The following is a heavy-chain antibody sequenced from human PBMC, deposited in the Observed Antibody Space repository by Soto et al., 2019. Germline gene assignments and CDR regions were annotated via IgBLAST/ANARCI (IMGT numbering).Heavy chain of an antibody. J-gene: IGHJ4*02. Sequence: QVKLQESGPGLVKPSETLSLTCTVSGASITTKSWNWVRQSPGKGLEWIGYLYYSGTTNYNPSLKSRVTISIDTSKNQISLNLTSVTAADTAIYYCARGLSWSPYFDLWGQGTRVPV. CDR1: GASITTKS. CDR3: ARGLSWSPYFDL. CDR2: LYYSGTT. D-gene: IGHD6-13*01. V-gene: IGHV4-59*01.